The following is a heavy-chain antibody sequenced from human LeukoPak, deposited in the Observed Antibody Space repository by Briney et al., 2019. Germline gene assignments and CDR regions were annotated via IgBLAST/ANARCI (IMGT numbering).Heavy chain of an antibody. CDR1: GGSFSGYY. CDR2: INHSGST. J-gene: IGHJ4*02. CDR3: ARATGLLGPSD. Sequence: SETLSLTCAVYGGSFSGYYWSWIRQPPGKGLEWIGEINHSGSTNYNPSLKSRVTISVDTSKNQFSLKLSSVTAADMAVYYCARATGLLGPSDWGQGTLVTVSS. D-gene: IGHD3-10*01. V-gene: IGHV4-34*01.